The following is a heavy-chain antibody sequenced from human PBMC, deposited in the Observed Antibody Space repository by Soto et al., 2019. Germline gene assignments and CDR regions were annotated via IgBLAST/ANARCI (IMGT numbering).Heavy chain of an antibody. CDR3: ARAGPAGFNYYYYGMDV. D-gene: IGHD6-19*01. J-gene: IGHJ6*02. CDR2: IIPIFGTA. V-gene: IGHV1-69*13. CDR1: GGTFSSYA. Sequence: GASVKVSCKASGGTFSSYAVSWVRQAPGQGLEWMGGIIPIFGTANYAQKFQGRVTITADESTSTAYMELSSLRSEDTAVYYCARAGPAGFNYYYYGMDVWGQGTTVTVSS.